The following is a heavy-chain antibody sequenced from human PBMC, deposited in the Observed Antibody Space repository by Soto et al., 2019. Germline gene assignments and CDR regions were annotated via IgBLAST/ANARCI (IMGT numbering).Heavy chain of an antibody. D-gene: IGHD1-26*01. Sequence: ASVKVSCKASGYTFTSYGISWVRQAPGQGLEWMGWISAYNGNTNYAQKLQGRVTMTTDTSTSTAYMELRSLRSDDTAVYYCARVTKWELTIRYYYYGMVVWGQGTTVTVSS. CDR2: ISAYNGNT. J-gene: IGHJ6*02. V-gene: IGHV1-18*04. CDR1: GYTFTSYG. CDR3: ARVTKWELTIRYYYYGMVV.